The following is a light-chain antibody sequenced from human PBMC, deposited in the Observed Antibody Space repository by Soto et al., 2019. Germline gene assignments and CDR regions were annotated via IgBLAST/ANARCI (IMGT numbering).Light chain of an antibody. CDR3: QQYGSSPPYT. J-gene: IGKJ2*01. CDR2: GAS. Sequence: EIVVTQSPGTLSLSPGERANLSCRASQSVSSSYLAWYQQKPRQAPRLLIYGASSRATGMPDRFSGSGSGTDFTLTISRLEPEDFAVYYCQQYGSSPPYTFGQGTKLEIK. V-gene: IGKV3-20*01. CDR1: QSVSSSY.